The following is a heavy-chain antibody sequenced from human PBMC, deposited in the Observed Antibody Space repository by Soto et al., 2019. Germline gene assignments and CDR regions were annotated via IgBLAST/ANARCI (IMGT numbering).Heavy chain of an antibody. CDR3: GRANTAMVTSWYY. V-gene: IGHV3-30-3*01. J-gene: IGHJ4*02. Sequence: GGSLRLSCAASGFTFSSYAMHWVRQAPGKGLEWVAVISYDGSNKYYADSVKGRFTISRDNAKNTLYLQMNSLRAEDTAVYYCGRANTAMVTSWYYWGQGTLVTVSS. CDR1: GFTFSSYA. D-gene: IGHD5-18*01. CDR2: ISYDGSNK.